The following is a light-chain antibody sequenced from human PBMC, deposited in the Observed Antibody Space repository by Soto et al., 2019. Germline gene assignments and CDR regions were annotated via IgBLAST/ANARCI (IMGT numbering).Light chain of an antibody. V-gene: IGKV1-27*01. CDR3: QKYDSAPWT. J-gene: IGKJ1*01. Sequence: DIQMTQSPSSLSASVRDRATITCRASQGISIYLAWYQHKPGKVPKLLIYAASTLQSGVPSRFSGSGSGTDFTLTISSLQPEDVTTYYCQKYDSAPWTFGQGTKVEIK. CDR1: QGISIY. CDR2: AAS.